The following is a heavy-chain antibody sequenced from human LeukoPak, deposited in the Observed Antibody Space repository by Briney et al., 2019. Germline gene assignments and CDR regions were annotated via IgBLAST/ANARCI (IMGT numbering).Heavy chain of an antibody. Sequence: GGSLRLSCAASGFTFITYEMHWVRQAPGKGLEWVSSISSSASFIYYADSVKGRFTISRDNAKNSLYLQMNSLRAEDTAVYYCARAVGTTTGSNWFDTWGQGTLVTVSS. V-gene: IGHV3-48*03. CDR3: ARAVGTTTGSNWFDT. D-gene: IGHD1-26*01. J-gene: IGHJ5*02. CDR1: GFTFITYE. CDR2: ISSSASFI.